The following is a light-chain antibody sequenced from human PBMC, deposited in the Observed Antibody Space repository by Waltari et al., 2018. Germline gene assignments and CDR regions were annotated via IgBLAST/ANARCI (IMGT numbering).Light chain of an antibody. V-gene: IGKV4-1*01. CDR2: WAS. CDR3: QQYYRIPRT. Sequence: DIVMTQSPDSLAVALGERATNNCKSSQSVLYNSNDKNYLAWYQKKPGQPPRLLIYWASTRESGVPERFSGSGSGTDFTLTISSLQAEDVAVYYCQQYYRIPRTFGQGTTVDIK. J-gene: IGKJ1*01. CDR1: QSVLYNSNDKNY.